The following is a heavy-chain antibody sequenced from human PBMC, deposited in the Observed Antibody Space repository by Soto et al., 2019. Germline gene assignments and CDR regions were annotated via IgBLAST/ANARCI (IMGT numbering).Heavy chain of an antibody. D-gene: IGHD3-9*01. J-gene: IGHJ5*02. CDR3: ARLAEYYDILTGYFDP. Sequence: PSETLSLTCTVSGGSISSYYWSWIRQPPGKGLEWIGYIYYSGSTNYNPSLKSRVTISVDTSKNQFSLKLSSVTAADTAVYYCARLAEYYDILTGYFDPWGQGTLVTVSS. CDR2: IYYSGST. V-gene: IGHV4-59*01. CDR1: GGSISSYY.